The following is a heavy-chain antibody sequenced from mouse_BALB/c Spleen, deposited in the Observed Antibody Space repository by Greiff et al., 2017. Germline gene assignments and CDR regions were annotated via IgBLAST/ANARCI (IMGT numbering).Heavy chain of an antibody. Sequence: EVKLMESGGGLVKPGGSLKLSCAASGFAFSSYDMSWVRQTPEKRLEWVAHISSGGGSTYYPDTVKGRFTISRDNAKNTLYLQMSSLKSEDTAMYYCARHYYRYDCYAMDYWGQGTSVTVSS. CDR3: ARHYYRYDCYAMDY. V-gene: IGHV5-12-1*01. CDR2: ISSGGGST. CDR1: GFAFSSYD. D-gene: IGHD2-14*01. J-gene: IGHJ4*01.